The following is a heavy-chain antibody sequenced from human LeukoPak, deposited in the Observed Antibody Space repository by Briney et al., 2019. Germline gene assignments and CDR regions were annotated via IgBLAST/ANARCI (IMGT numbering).Heavy chain of an antibody. CDR3: AREAEGWNGYYPT. J-gene: IGHJ4*02. D-gene: IGHD3-3*01. V-gene: IGHV3-30-3*01. Sequence: QTGGSLRLSCAASGFTFSSYAMHWVRQAPGKGLEWVAVISYDGSNKYYADSVKGRFTISRDNSKNTLYLQMNSLRAEDTAVYYCAREAEGWNGYYPTWGQGTLVTVSS. CDR1: GFTFSSYA. CDR2: ISYDGSNK.